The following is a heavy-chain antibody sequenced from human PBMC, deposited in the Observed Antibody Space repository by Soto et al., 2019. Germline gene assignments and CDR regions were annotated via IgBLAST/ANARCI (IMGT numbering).Heavy chain of an antibody. D-gene: IGHD5-12*01. Sequence: PGGSLRLSCAASGFTFSSYSMNWVRQAPGKGLEWVSSISSSSSYIYYADSVKGRFTISGDNAKNSLYLQMNSLRAEDTAVYYCARDGGRAMATIVNYYYGMDVWGQGTTVTVSS. J-gene: IGHJ6*01. CDR2: ISSSSSYI. CDR3: ARDGGRAMATIVNYYYGMDV. V-gene: IGHV3-21*01. CDR1: GFTFSSYS.